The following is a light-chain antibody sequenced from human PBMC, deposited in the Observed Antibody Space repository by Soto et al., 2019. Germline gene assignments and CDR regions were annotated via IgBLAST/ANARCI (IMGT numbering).Light chain of an antibody. Sequence: DIRLTQSPSSLSASVGDRVTISCRASQSISTYLMWYQQKPGKAPNLLIYGASGLQNGVPSRFTGSGSGTEFTLTITGLQPEDIATYYCQQYDNLPPWTFGQGTKVEIK. CDR2: GAS. J-gene: IGKJ1*01. CDR1: QSISTY. CDR3: QQYDNLPPWT. V-gene: IGKV1-39*01.